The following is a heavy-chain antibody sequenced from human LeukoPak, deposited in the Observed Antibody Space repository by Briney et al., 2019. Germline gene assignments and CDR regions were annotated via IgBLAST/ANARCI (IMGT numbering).Heavy chain of an antibody. Sequence: GASVKVSCKASGYTFTSYYMHWVRQAPGQGLEWMGIINPSGGSTSYAQKFQGRVTMTRDMSTSTVYMELSSLRSEDTAVYYCAREVDILTVTYAFDIWGQGTMVTVSS. D-gene: IGHD3-9*01. J-gene: IGHJ3*02. CDR3: AREVDILTVTYAFDI. CDR2: INPSGGST. CDR1: GYTFTSYY. V-gene: IGHV1-46*01.